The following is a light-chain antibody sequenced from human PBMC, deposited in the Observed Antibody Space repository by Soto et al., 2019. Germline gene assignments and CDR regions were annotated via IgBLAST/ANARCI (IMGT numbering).Light chain of an antibody. J-gene: IGLJ1*01. V-gene: IGLV1-40*01. CDR3: QSYDSSLSGSYV. CDR2: GNT. Sequence: QSVLTQPPSVSGAPGQRVTISCTVSSSNIGAGYDVHWYQHLPGTAPKLLIYGNTNRPSGVPDRFSGSKSGTSASLAITGLQAEDEADYYCQSYDSSLSGSYVFGTGTKVTVL. CDR1: SSNIGAGYD.